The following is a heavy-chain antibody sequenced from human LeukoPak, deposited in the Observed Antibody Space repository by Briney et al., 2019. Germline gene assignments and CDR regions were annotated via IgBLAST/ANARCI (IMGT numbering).Heavy chain of an antibody. V-gene: IGHV3-48*03. J-gene: IGHJ1*01. Sequence: PRGSLRLSCAASGFTFNSYEMNWVRQAPGKGLEWVSYISNSDTAIYYADSVKGRFTISRDNAKSTLYLQMNSLRAEDTAVYYCARAGYSLDKEYFQHWGQGTLVPVCS. CDR1: GFTFNSYE. CDR3: ARAGYSLDKEYFQH. D-gene: IGHD2-2*03. CDR2: ISNSDTAI.